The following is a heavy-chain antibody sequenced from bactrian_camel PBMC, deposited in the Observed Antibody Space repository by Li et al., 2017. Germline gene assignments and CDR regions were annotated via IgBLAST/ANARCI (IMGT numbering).Heavy chain of an antibody. CDR2: IATGSGNT. Sequence: DVQLVESGGGSAQAGGSLRLSCAASGYTYNRNCMAWFRQAPGKEREGVARIATGSGNTYYADSVKGRFTLSQDKAKNTVYLQMNSLKPEDTAMYYCAIARICPVKRYGFSWQPSVEPSDFDYWGQGTQVTVS. D-gene: IGHD6*01. V-gene: IGHV3S40*01. J-gene: IGHJ4*01. CDR1: GYTYNRNC. CDR3: AIARICPVKRYGFSWQPSVEPSDFDY.